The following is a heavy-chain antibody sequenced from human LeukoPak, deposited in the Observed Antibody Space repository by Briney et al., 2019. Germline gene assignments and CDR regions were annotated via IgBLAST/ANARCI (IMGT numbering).Heavy chain of an antibody. CDR1: GFTFTTCG. J-gene: IGHJ6*02. D-gene: IGHD3-22*01. Sequence: GGSLRLSCIASGFTFTTCGMHWVRQAPGKGLEWMGVITYDGRIVYNGDSVKGRFIMSRDISRSTLSLQMTSLRSEDTAVYYCARDYYDSSGFFVYYYGMDVWGQGTTVTVSS. V-gene: IGHV3-30*03. CDR3: ARDYYDSSGFFVYYYGMDV. CDR2: ITYDGRIV.